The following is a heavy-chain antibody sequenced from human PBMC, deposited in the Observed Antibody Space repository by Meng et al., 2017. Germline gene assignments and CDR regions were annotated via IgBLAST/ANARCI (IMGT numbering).Heavy chain of an antibody. Sequence: GESLKISCAASGFTFSSYAMHWVRQASGKGLEWVGRIRSKANSYATAYAASVKGRFTISRDDSKNTAYLQMNSLKTEDTAVYYCTRQSQDLWFGELLASDAFDIWGQGTMVTVSS. CDR3: TRQSQDLWFGELLASDAFDI. J-gene: IGHJ3*02. CDR1: GFTFSSYA. D-gene: IGHD3-10*01. V-gene: IGHV3-73*01. CDR2: IRSKANSYAT.